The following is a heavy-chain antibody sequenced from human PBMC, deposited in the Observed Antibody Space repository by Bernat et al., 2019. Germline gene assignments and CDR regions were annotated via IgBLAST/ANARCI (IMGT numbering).Heavy chain of an antibody. V-gene: IGHV4-39*01. CDR3: ARHETNYYGSGQPFDF. J-gene: IGHJ4*02. Sequence: QLQVQMSGPGLVKPSETLSLTCTLSGDSVTSFYWAWIRQPPGKGLEWIGSVRYSGRANYNPSLVSRVTLSVDTSKSQFYLNLNSATAADTAVYFCARHETNYYGSGQPFDFLGQGTLVTVSS. CDR2: VRYSGRA. D-gene: IGHD3-10*01. CDR1: GDSVTSFY.